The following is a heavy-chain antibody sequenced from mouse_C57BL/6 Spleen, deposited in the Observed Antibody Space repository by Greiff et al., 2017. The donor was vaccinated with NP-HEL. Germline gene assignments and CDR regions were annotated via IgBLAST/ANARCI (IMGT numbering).Heavy chain of an antibody. V-gene: IGHV1-81*01. CDR2: IYPRSGNT. D-gene: IGHD2-5*01. Sequence: QVQLQQSGAELARPGASVKLSCKASGYTFTSYGISWVKQRTGQGLEWIGEIYPRSGNTYYNEKFKGKATLTADKSSSTAYKELRSLTSEDSAVYFCARGDSNLYYAMDYWGQGTSVTVSS. J-gene: IGHJ4*01. CDR1: GYTFTSYG. CDR3: ARGDSNLYYAMDY.